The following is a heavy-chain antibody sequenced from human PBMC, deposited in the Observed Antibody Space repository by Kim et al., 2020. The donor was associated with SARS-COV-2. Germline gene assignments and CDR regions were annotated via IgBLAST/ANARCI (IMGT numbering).Heavy chain of an antibody. CDR2: IYPGDSDT. D-gene: IGHD5-12*01. CDR1: GYSFTSYW. CDR3: ARHDVDIVAANFDY. V-gene: IGHV5-51*01. Sequence: GESLKISCKASGYSFTSYWIGWVRQMPGKGLECMGIIYPGDSDTRYSPSFQGQVTISADKSISTAYLQWSSLKASDTAMYYCARHDVDIVAANFDYWGQGTLVTVSS. J-gene: IGHJ4*02.